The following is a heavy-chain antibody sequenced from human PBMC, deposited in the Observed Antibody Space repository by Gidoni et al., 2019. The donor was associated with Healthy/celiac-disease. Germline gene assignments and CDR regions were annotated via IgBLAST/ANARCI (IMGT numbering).Heavy chain of an antibody. Sequence: QVQLVQSGAEVKKPGASVKVSCKASGYTFTGYYMHWVRPAPGQGLEWMGWINPNSGGTNYAQKFQGRVTMTRDTSISTAYMELSRLRSDDTAVYYCARGLPYYYDSSGYYGAGWFDPWGQGTLVTVSS. V-gene: IGHV1-2*02. CDR2: INPNSGGT. D-gene: IGHD3-22*01. CDR1: GYTFTGYY. CDR3: ARGLPYYYDSSGYYGAGWFDP. J-gene: IGHJ5*02.